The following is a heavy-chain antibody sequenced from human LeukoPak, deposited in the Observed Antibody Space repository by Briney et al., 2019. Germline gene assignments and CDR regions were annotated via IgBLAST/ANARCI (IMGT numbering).Heavy chain of an antibody. V-gene: IGHV3-30*18. Sequence: GRSLRLSCAASGFTFSNCGMHWVRQAPGKGLEWVAIISFDGGNKYYADSVKGRFTISRDNSKNTMYLQMNSLRGEDTAVYYCAKAAYDFWSGHSSGSMDVWGQGTTVTVSS. J-gene: IGHJ6*02. CDR1: GFTFSNCG. CDR3: AKAAYDFWSGHSSGSMDV. CDR2: ISFDGGNK. D-gene: IGHD3-3*01.